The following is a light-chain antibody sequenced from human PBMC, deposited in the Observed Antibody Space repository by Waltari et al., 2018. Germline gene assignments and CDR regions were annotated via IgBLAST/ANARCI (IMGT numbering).Light chain of an antibody. V-gene: IGKV3-11*01. CDR1: QSVSSY. CDR3: QQRSNWPLT. Sequence: EIVLTQSPATLSWSPGERATLSCRASQSVSSYLAWYQQKPGQAPRLLIYDAYNRAAGIPATFSGSGSGTDFTLTIRSLEPEDLAVYYCQQRSNWPLTFGGGTKVEIK. J-gene: IGKJ4*01. CDR2: DAY.